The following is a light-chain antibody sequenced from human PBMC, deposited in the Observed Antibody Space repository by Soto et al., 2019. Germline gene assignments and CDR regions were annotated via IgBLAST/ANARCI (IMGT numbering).Light chain of an antibody. Sequence: QSALTQPASVSVSPGQSIAISCTGSSSDIGIYKYVSWYQQHPGKVPKLIIYEVSNRPSGVSNRFSGSKSGNTASLTISGLQAEDEADYYCSSYTTSSTRVFGTGTKLTVL. V-gene: IGLV2-14*01. CDR3: SSYTTSSTRV. CDR1: SSDIGIYKY. CDR2: EVS. J-gene: IGLJ1*01.